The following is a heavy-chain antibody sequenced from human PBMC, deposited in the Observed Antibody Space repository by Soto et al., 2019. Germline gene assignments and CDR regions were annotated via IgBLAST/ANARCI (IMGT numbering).Heavy chain of an antibody. CDR3: ARGTIVARQHLDY. D-gene: IGHD6-6*01. CDR1: GFTFSSYA. V-gene: IGHV3-30*03. CDR2: ISIRGGDE. Sequence: QVQLVESGGGVVQPGKSLRLSCAASGFTFSSYAMHWARQAPGKGLEWVTVISIRGGDEYYAESVRGRFTISRDDSKKTLYLQMYSLRAEDTAVYYCARGTIVARQHLDYWGQGTLVTVSS. J-gene: IGHJ4*02.